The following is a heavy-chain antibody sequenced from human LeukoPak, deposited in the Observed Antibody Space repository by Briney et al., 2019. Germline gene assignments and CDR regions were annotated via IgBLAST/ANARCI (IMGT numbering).Heavy chain of an antibody. D-gene: IGHD3-10*01. CDR3: AREAAMVRGVYFDY. Sequence: GGSLRLSCAVSGFTFSSYAMHWVRQAPGKGLEWVSVISYDGSNKYYADSVKGRFTIYRDNSKNTLYLQMNSLRAEDTAVYYCAREAAMVRGVYFDYSGQGTLVTVSS. J-gene: IGHJ4*02. CDR2: ISYDGSNK. V-gene: IGHV3-30-3*01. CDR1: GFTFSSYA.